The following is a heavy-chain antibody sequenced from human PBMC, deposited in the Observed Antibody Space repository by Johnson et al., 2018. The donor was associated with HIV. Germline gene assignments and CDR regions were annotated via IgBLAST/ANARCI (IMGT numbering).Heavy chain of an antibody. CDR3: VRGRDATGDGGAFDI. CDR1: GFTFDDYG. V-gene: IGHV3-20*04. CDR2: INWNGGSI. Sequence: VQLVESGGGLVQPGRSLRLSCAASGFTFDDYGMSWVRQAPGKGLEWVSGINWNGGSIGYADSVKGRFTISRDNAKNSLNLQMNSLRAEDTAMYYCVRGRDATGDGGAFDIWGQGTMVTVSS. J-gene: IGHJ3*02. D-gene: IGHD7-27*01.